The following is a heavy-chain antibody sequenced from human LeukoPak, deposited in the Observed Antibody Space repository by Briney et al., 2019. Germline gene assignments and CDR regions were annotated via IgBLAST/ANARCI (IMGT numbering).Heavy chain of an antibody. D-gene: IGHD3-22*01. CDR2: ITPIFGTA. CDR3: AREWGLESSGYYYAY. V-gene: IGHV1-69*13. J-gene: IGHJ4*02. Sequence: ASVEVSCKASGGTFSRFTISWVRQAPGQGFEWMGGITPIFGTANFAQKFQGRVSITADESTSTAFMELSSLRSEDTAVYYCAREWGLESSGYYYAYWGQGTLVTVSS. CDR1: GGTFSRFT.